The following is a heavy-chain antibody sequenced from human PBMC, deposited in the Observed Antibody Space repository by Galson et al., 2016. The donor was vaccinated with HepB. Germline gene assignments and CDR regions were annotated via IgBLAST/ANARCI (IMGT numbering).Heavy chain of an antibody. D-gene: IGHD1-7*01. J-gene: IGHJ6*02. Sequence: TLSLTCTVSGGSVTTNGYYWNWIRQFPGKGLEFIGYTYHTGVTYYNPSLKSRVSISLDTSKNQFCLRLTSVTAADTAAYFCSRDPRSRTIAGSGAQYIYYDLDVLGQGTTVTVSS. CDR3: SRDPRSRTIAGSGAQYIYYDLDV. V-gene: IGHV4-31*03. CDR1: GGSVTTNGYY. CDR2: TYHTGVT.